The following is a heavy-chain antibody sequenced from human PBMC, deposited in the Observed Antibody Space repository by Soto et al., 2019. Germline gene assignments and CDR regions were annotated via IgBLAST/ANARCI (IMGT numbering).Heavy chain of an antibody. D-gene: IGHD3-3*01. V-gene: IGHV3-30*04. J-gene: IGHJ4*02. Sequence: QVQLVESGGGVVQPGMSLRLSCAASGFTFSSYAMHWVRQAPGKGLEWVAVISYDGRHESYTDSVKGRFTISRDTSKNTISLQMNSLRPEDTAVYYCAKDRTSNFWSAYFDSWGQGTLIAVSS. CDR2: ISYDGRHE. CDR1: GFTFSSYA. CDR3: AKDRTSNFWSAYFDS.